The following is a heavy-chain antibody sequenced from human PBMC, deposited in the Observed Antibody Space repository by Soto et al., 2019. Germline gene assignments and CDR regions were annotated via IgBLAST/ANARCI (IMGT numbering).Heavy chain of an antibody. CDR1: GFTFSNDG. Sequence: QVELVESGGGVVQPGRSLRLSCAASGFTFSNDGMHWVRQAPGKGLEWVAVISYDGSNKYYADSVKGRFTISRDNSKNTLYLQMNSLRAEDTAVYYCARGIAVAGTGYYYGMDVWGQGTTVTVSS. V-gene: IGHV3-30*03. CDR3: ARGIAVAGTGYYYGMDV. D-gene: IGHD6-19*01. J-gene: IGHJ6*02. CDR2: ISYDGSNK.